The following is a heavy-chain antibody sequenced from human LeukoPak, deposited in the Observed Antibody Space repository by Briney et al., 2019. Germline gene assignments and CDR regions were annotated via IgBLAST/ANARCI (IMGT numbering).Heavy chain of an antibody. Sequence: GGSLRLSCAASGFTFSDYYMSWIRQAPGKGLEWVSYISSSGSTIYYADSVKGRFTISGDNAKNSLYLQMNSLRAEDTAVYYCARETREYYDSSGYGDAFDIWGQGTMVTVSS. D-gene: IGHD3-22*01. CDR1: GFTFSDYY. CDR2: ISSSGSTI. J-gene: IGHJ3*02. V-gene: IGHV3-11*01. CDR3: ARETREYYDSSGYGDAFDI.